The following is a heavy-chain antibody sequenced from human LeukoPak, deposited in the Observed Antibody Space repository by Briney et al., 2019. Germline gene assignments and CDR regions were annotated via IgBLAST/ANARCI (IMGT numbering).Heavy chain of an antibody. Sequence: KPGGSLRLSCAASGFTFSSYSMNWVRQAPGKGLEWVSSISSSSSYIYYADSVKGRFTISRDNAKNSLYLQMNSLRAEDTAVCYCARGKSILWFGIYGRGGEGAFDIWGQGTMVTVSS. CDR2: ISSSSSYI. V-gene: IGHV3-21*01. CDR1: GFTFSSYS. J-gene: IGHJ3*02. CDR3: ARGKSILWFGIYGRGGEGAFDI. D-gene: IGHD3-10*01.